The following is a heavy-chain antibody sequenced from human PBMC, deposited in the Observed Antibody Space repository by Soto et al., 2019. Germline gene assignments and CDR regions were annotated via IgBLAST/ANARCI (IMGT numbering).Heavy chain of an antibody. CDR2: ISGYNGNT. D-gene: IGHD6-19*01. V-gene: IGHV1-18*01. J-gene: IGHJ6*02. CDR3: SRFIMVGGWFDPNYYHGMDV. CDR1: GYTFSNYG. Sequence: QVQLVQSGAEVKKPGASVTVSCKTSGYTFSNYGINWGDQALGKGLGWRGWISGYNGNTNYAQTVQGRVTMTTDTSTGTVYMELRSLKSDDTAIYYCSRFIMVGGWFDPNYYHGMDVWGQGTTVTVSS.